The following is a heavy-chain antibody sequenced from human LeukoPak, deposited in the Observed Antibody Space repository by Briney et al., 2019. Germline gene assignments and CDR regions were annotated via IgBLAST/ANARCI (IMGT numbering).Heavy chain of an antibody. D-gene: IGHD2-15*01. CDR2: ISSSSSSTI. CDR1: GFTFSSYS. Sequence: GGSLRLSCAASGFTFSSYSMNWVRQAPGKGLEWVSYISSSSSSTIYYADSVKGRFTISRDNAKNSLYLQMNSLRAEDTAVYYCARDGMVVAARTLDYWGQGTLVTVSS. V-gene: IGHV3-48*01. J-gene: IGHJ4*02. CDR3: ARDGMVVAARTLDY.